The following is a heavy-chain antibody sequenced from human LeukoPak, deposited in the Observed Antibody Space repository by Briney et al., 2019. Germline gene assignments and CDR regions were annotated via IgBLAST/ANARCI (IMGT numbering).Heavy chain of an antibody. CDR3: ARDVIAAALDY. V-gene: IGHV3-48*04. CDR1: GFTFSSYS. J-gene: IGHJ4*02. Sequence: GGSLRLSCAASGFTFSSYSMNWVRQAPGKGLEWVSYISSSSSTIYYADSVKGRFTISRDNAKNSLYLQMNSLRAEDTAVYYCARDVIAAALDYWGQGTLVTVSS. D-gene: IGHD6-13*01. CDR2: ISSSSSTI.